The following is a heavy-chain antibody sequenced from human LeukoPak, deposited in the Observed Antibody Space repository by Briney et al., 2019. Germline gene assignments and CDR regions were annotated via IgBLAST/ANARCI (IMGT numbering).Heavy chain of an antibody. Sequence: GGSLRLSCAASGFTFSSYWMSWVRQAPGKGLEWVANIKENGGGKYYADSVKGRFTISRDNATNTLYLQMNSLRAEDKAVYYCARRTYYYDSSGYCGVWACDMWGQGTMDSVSS. CDR2: IKENGGGK. J-gene: IGHJ3*02. V-gene: IGHV3-7*01. CDR3: ARRTYYYDSSGYCGVWACDM. CDR1: GFTFSSYW. D-gene: IGHD3-22*01.